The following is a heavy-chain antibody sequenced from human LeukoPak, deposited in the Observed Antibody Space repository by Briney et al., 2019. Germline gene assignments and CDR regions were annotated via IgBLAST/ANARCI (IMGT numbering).Heavy chain of an antibody. CDR2: IKQDGSEK. Sequence: GGSLILSCAASGFTFSSYWMSWVRQAPGKGLEWVANIKQDGSEKYYVDSVKGRFTISRDNAKNSLYLQMNSLRAEDTAVYYCARISSSWSPPFDYWGQGTLVTVSS. D-gene: IGHD6-13*01. V-gene: IGHV3-7*01. J-gene: IGHJ4*02. CDR1: GFTFSSYW. CDR3: ARISSSWSPPFDY.